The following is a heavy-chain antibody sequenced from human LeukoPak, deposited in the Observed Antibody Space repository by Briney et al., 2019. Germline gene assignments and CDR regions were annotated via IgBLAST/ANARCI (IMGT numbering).Heavy chain of an antibody. Sequence: GGSLRLSCAASGFTFSSYAMSWVRQAPGKGLEWVSAISGSGGSTYYADSVKGRFTISRDNSKNTLYLQMNSLRAEDTAVYYCARGTSEGPGGYYYDSSGRLDYWGQGTLVTVSS. V-gene: IGHV3-23*01. CDR3: ARGTSEGPGGYYYDSSGRLDY. D-gene: IGHD3-22*01. CDR2: ISGSGGST. J-gene: IGHJ4*02. CDR1: GFTFSSYA.